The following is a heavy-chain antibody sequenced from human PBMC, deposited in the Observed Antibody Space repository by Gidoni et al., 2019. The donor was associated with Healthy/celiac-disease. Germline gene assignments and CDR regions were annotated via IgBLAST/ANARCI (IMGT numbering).Heavy chain of an antibody. CDR1: GCSIRSSSYY. J-gene: IGHJ4*02. CDR2: IYYSGST. Sequence: QLQLQESGPGLVKPSETLSLTCTVSGCSIRSSSYYWGWIRQPPGKGLEWIGSIYYSGSTYYNPSLKSRVTISVDTSKNQFSLKLSSVTAADTAVYYCARRRSSGWDDYWGQGTLVTVSS. CDR3: ARRRSSGWDDY. D-gene: IGHD6-19*01. V-gene: IGHV4-39*01.